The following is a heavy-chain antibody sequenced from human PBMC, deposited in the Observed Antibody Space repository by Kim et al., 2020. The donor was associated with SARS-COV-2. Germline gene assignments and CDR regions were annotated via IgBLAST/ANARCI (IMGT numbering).Heavy chain of an antibody. CDR2: IYHSGST. J-gene: IGHJ6*02. V-gene: IGHV4-4*02. D-gene: IGHD6-19*01. CDR1: GGSISSSNW. CDR3: ARGGAVAGYYYYGMDV. Sequence: SETLSLTCAVSGGSISSSNWWSWVRQPPGKGLEWIGEIYHSGSTNYNPSLKSRVTISVDKSKNQFSLKLSSVTAADTAVYYCARGGAVAGYYYYGMDVWGQGTTVTVSS.